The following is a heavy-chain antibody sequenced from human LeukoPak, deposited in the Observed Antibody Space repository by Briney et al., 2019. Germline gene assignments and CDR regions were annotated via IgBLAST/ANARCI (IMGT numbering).Heavy chain of an antibody. CDR1: GFTLSSYW. Sequence: GGSLRLSCAASGFTLSSYWMYWARQAPGKGLVWVSRINSDGSSTSYADSVKGRFTISRDNAKNTLYLQMNSLRAEDTAVYYCASRRLRLGELSLYFDYWGQGTLVTVSS. D-gene: IGHD3-16*02. V-gene: IGHV3-74*01. CDR3: ASRRLRLGELSLYFDY. CDR2: INSDGSST. J-gene: IGHJ4*02.